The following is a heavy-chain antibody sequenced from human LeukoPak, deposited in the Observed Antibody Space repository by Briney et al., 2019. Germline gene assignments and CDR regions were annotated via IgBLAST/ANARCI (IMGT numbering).Heavy chain of an antibody. D-gene: IGHD3-10*01. CDR3: VKDLTMVRGVFEY. CDR1: GFTFSSYA. J-gene: IGHJ4*02. Sequence: GGSLRLSCSASGFTFSSYAMHWVRQAPGKGLEYVSAISSNGGSTYYADSVKGGFTISRDNSKNTLYLQMSSLRAEDTAVYYCVKDLTMVRGVFEYWGQGTLVTVSS. V-gene: IGHV3-64D*06. CDR2: ISSNGGST.